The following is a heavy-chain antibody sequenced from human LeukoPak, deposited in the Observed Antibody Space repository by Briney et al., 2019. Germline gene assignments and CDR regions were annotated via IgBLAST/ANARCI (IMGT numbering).Heavy chain of an antibody. CDR2: TNPNSGNT. Sequence: ASVKVSCKASGYTFTSYDINWVRQATGQGLEWMGWTNPNSGNTGYAQKFQGRVTITRNTSISTAYMELSSLRSEDTAVYYCAREVSSSYYYYYMDVWGKGTTVTVSS. CDR3: AREVSSSYYYYYMDV. V-gene: IGHV1-8*03. J-gene: IGHJ6*03. CDR1: GYTFTSYD. D-gene: IGHD6-6*01.